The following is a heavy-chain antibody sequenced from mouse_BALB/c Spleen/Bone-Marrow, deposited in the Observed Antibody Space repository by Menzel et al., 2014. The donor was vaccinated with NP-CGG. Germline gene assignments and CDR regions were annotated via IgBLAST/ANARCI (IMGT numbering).Heavy chain of an antibody. CDR2: IWGGGST. J-gene: IGHJ4*01. D-gene: IGHD1-1*01. V-gene: IGHV2-2*02. CDR1: GFSLTSYG. CDR3: ARNLLLRRAMDY. Sequence: QVQLQQSGPGLVQPSQSLSITCTVSGFSLTSYGVHWVRQSPGKGLEWLGVIWGGGSTDYNAAFISRLSISKDNSKSQVFFKMNSLQANDTAIYYCARNLLLRRAMDYWGQGTSVTVSS.